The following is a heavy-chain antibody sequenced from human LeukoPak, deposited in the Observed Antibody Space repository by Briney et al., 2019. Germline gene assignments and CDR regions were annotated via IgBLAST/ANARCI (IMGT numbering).Heavy chain of an antibody. CDR3: AKIPPQAFDI. J-gene: IGHJ3*02. Sequence: TGGSLRLSCAASGFTLRSYWMHWVRQAPGKGLVWVSRINSDGSITSYADSVKGRFTICRVNAKNTLYVQMNSLRAEDMAVYYCAKIPPQAFDIWGQGTMVTVSS. CDR1: GFTLRSYW. CDR2: INSDGSIT. V-gene: IGHV3-74*01.